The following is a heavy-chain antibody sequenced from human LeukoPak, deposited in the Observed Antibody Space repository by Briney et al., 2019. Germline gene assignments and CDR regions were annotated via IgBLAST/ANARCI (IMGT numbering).Heavy chain of an antibody. J-gene: IGHJ4*02. CDR2: ISAYNGST. Sequence: ASVKVSCKASGYTFTSYGISWVRQAPGRGLEWMGWISAYNGSTNYAQKLQGRVTMTTDTSTSTAYMELRSLRSDDTAVYYCARRYCSSTSCSLYYFDYWGQGTLVTVSS. D-gene: IGHD2-2*01. V-gene: IGHV1-18*01. CDR1: GYTFTSYG. CDR3: ARRYCSSTSCSLYYFDY.